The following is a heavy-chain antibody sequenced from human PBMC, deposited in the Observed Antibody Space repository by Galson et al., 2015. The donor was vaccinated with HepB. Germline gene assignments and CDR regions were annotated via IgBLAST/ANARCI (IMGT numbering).Heavy chain of an antibody. CDR2: ISAYNGNT. D-gene: IGHD6-13*01. V-gene: IGHV1-18*01. CDR1: GYTFTSYG. Sequence: SVKVSCKASGYTFTSYGISWVRQAPGQGLEWMGWISAYNGNTNYAQKLQGRVTMTTDTSTSTAYMELRSLRSDDTAVYYCARDDVSGGSSSWYDYWGQGTLVPVS. J-gene: IGHJ4*02. CDR3: ARDDVSGGSSSWYDY.